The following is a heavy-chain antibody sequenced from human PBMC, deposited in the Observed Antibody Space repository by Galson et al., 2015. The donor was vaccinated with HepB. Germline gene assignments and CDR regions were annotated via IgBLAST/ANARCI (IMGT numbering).Heavy chain of an antibody. CDR1: GFTFSSYA. CDR2: ISGSGGST. J-gene: IGHJ6*02. CDR3: HGKYSSSLPGNYYYYYGMDV. V-gene: IGHV3-23*01. Sequence: SLRLSCAASGFTFSSYAMSWVRQAPGKGLEWVSAISGSGGSTYYADSVKGRFTISRDNSKNTLYLQMNSLRAEDTAVYYCHGKYSSSLPGNYYYYYGMDVWGQGTTVTVSS. D-gene: IGHD6-6*01.